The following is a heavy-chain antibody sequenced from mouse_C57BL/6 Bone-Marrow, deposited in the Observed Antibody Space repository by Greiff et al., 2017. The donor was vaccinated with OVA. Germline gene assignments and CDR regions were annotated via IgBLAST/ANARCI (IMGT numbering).Heavy chain of an antibody. CDR3: ARVEDGYYWYFDV. CDR1: GYTFTSYW. CDR2: IDPNSGGT. D-gene: IGHD2-3*01. J-gene: IGHJ1*03. Sequence: QVQLQQPGAELVKPGASVKLSCKASGYTFTSYWMHWVKQRPGRGLEWIGRIDPNSGGTKYNEKFKSKATLTVDKPSSTSYMQLSILTSEDSAVYYCARVEDGYYWYFDVWGTGTTVTVSS. V-gene: IGHV1-72*01.